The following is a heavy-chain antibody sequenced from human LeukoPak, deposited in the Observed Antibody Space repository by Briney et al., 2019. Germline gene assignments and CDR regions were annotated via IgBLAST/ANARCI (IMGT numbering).Heavy chain of an antibody. D-gene: IGHD6-19*01. Sequence: GGSLRVSCAASGFTFTSYSMNWVRQAPGKGLEWVSSISSSSNYIYYADSVKGRFTISRDNAKNSLYLQMNSLRAEDTAVYYCAREPGDSSGWSEWGQGTLVTVSS. V-gene: IGHV3-21*01. CDR3: AREPGDSSGWSE. CDR1: GFTFTSYS. J-gene: IGHJ4*02. CDR2: ISSSSNYI.